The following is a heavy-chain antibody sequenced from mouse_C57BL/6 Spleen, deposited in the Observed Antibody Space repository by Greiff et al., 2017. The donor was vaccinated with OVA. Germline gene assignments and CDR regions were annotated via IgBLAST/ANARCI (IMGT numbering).Heavy chain of an antibody. V-gene: IGHV5-9-1*02. CDR2: ISSGGDYI. D-gene: IGHD2-5*01. CDR1: GFTFSSYA. J-gene: IGHJ2*01. Sequence: EVQLVESGEGLVKPGGSLKLSCAASGFTFSSYAMSWVRQTPEKRLEWVAYISSGGDYIYYADTVKGRFTISRDNARNTLYLQMSSLKSEDTAMYYCTRGADSNYYFDYWGQGTTLTVSS. CDR3: TRGADSNYYFDY.